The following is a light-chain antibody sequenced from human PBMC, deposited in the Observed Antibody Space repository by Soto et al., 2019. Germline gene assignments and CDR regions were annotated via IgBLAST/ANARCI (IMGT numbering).Light chain of an antibody. Sequence: EIVMTQSPATLSVSPGERCTLSCMASQSVSSSLAWYQQKPGQAPRLLIYGAYIRAAGITARFSASGTGTDFTLTISDVQPEDFAVYYCHPRQSWPRTVGPGTQVEIK. V-gene: IGKV3D-15*03. CDR3: HPRQSWPRT. CDR2: GAY. CDR1: QSVSSS. J-gene: IGKJ1*01.